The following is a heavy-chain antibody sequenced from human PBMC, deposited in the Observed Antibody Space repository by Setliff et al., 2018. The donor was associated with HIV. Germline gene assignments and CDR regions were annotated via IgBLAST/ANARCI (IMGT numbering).Heavy chain of an antibody. CDR3: TTTYGDYVFAEYFQH. J-gene: IGHJ1*01. Sequence: GGSLRLSCAASGFTVSGSAMHWVRQASGKGLEWVGRIRSKANSYATAYAASVKGRFTISRDDSKNTAYLQMNSLKTEDTAVYYCTTTYGDYVFAEYFQHWGQGTLVTVSS. CDR2: IRSKANSYAT. D-gene: IGHD4-17*01. V-gene: IGHV3-73*01. CDR1: GFTVSGSA.